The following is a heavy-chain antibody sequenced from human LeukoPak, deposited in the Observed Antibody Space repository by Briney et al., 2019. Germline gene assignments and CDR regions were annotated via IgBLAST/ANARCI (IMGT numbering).Heavy chain of an antibody. D-gene: IGHD3-22*01. Sequence: PGGSLRLSCAASGFTFDDYAMHWVRQAPGKGLEWVSLIGWDGGSSYYADSVKGRFTISRDNSKNTLYLQMNSLRAEDTAVYYCARGDPRPTMIVVVEYYFDYWGQGTLVTVSS. CDR3: ARGDPRPTMIVVVEYYFDY. CDR1: GFTFDDYA. CDR2: IGWDGGSS. V-gene: IGHV3-43D*03. J-gene: IGHJ4*02.